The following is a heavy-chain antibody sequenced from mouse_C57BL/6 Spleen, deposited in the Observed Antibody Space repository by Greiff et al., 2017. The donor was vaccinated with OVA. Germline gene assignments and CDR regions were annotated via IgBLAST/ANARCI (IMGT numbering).Heavy chain of an antibody. J-gene: IGHJ1*03. CDR3: ARSRITTVVERYFDV. CDR2: INPNNGGT. V-gene: IGHV1-18*01. D-gene: IGHD1-1*01. CDR1: GYTFTDYN. Sequence: EVQLQQSGPELVKPGASVKIPCKASGYTFTDYNMDWVKQSHGKSLEWIGDINPNNGGTIYNQKFKGKATLTVDKSSSTAYMELRSLTSEDTAVYYCARSRITTVVERYFDVWGTGTTVTVSS.